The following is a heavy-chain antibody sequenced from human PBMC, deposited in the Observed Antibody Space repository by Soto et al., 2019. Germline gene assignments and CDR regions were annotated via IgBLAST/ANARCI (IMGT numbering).Heavy chain of an antibody. J-gene: IGHJ6*02. CDR2: IYYSGST. D-gene: IGHD2-15*01. V-gene: IGHV4-30-4*01. CDR3: AREGAAAHSYYYGTDV. CDR1: GGSISSGDSY. Sequence: SETLSLTCTVSGGSISSGDSYWSWIRQSPGKGLEWFGYIYYSGSTYYNPSLRSRVTISVDTSKNQFSLKLNSVTAADTAVYSCAREGAAAHSYYYGTDVWGQGTTVTVSS.